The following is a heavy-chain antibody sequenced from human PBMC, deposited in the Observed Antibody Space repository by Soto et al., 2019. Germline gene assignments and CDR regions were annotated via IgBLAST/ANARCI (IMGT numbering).Heavy chain of an antibody. CDR3: ASEAEAFDI. CDR1: GFTFNNYA. V-gene: IGHV3-23*01. Sequence: PGGSLRLSCAASGFTFNNYAMNWVRQAPGKGLEWVATISATGGSTYYADSVKGRFTISRDNSKNTLYLQMNSLRGEDTAVYYCASEAEAFDIWGQGTMVTVSS. J-gene: IGHJ3*02. CDR2: ISATGGST.